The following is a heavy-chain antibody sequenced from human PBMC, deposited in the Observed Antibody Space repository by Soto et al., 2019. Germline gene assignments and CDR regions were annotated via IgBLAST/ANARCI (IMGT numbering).Heavy chain of an antibody. V-gene: IGHV3-15*07. J-gene: IGHJ4*02. CDR1: GFTFKTAW. D-gene: IGHD3-16*01. CDR2: IKSENDGGII. Sequence: GGSLRLSCAASGFTFKTAWMNWVRQSPGKGLEWVGRIKSENDGGIIDYAAPVKGRFIISRDDSKNTVYLEMNSLNTEDTAVYYCAADSPAWGAYAFDYRGQGILVTVSS. CDR3: AADSPAWGAYAFDY.